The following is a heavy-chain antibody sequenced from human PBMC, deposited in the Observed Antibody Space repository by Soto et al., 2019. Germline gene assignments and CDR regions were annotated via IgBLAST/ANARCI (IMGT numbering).Heavy chain of an antibody. CDR3: ASGTTGDGDAFDI. Sequence: GGSLRLSCAASGFTVSSNYMSWVRQAPGKGLEWVSVIYSGGSTYYADSVKGRFTISRDNSKNTLYLQMNSLRAEDTAVYYCASGTTGDGDAFDIWGQGTMVTVSS. D-gene: IGHD7-27*01. V-gene: IGHV3-53*01. CDR2: IYSGGST. J-gene: IGHJ3*02. CDR1: GFTVSSNY.